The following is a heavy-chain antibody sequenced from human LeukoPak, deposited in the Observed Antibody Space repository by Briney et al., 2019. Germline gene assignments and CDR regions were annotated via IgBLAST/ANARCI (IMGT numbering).Heavy chain of an antibody. V-gene: IGHV4-34*01. D-gene: IGHD2-15*01. CDR1: GGSFSGYY. J-gene: IGHJ3*02. CDR2: INHSGNT. CDR3: ARHCCSGPAKRVFDI. Sequence: SETLSLTCAVYGGSFSGYYWSWIRQPPGKGLEWIGEINHSGNTDYNPSLRGRVTISVDTSNNQFSLRLGSVTAADTAVYHCARHCCSGPAKRVFDIWGQGTMVTVSS.